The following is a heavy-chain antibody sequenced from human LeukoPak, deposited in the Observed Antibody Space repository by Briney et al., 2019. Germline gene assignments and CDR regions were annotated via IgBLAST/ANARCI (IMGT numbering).Heavy chain of an antibody. J-gene: IGHJ4*02. CDR1: GFTFSSYT. CDR2: ISSSSRAI. D-gene: IGHD2-21*02. Sequence: GGSLRLSCAASGFTFSSYTMNWVRQAPGKGLEWVSYISSSSRAIYYPGSVKGRFTVSRDDAQNSLYLQMNSLRDEDTAVYYCARSDCGGDCYLIDYWGQGALVTVSS. CDR3: ARSDCGGDCYLIDY. V-gene: IGHV3-48*02.